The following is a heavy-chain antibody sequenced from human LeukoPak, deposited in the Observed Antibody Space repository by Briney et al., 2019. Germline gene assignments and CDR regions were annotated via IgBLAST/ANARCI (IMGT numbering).Heavy chain of an antibody. J-gene: IGHJ4*02. V-gene: IGHV3-30*02. CDR3: AKVFWYSSSCLDY. D-gene: IGHD6-13*01. CDR2: IRYDGSNK. Sequence: PGGSLRLSCAASGFTFSSYGMHWVRQAPGKGLEWVAFIRYDGSNKYYADSVKGRFTISRDNSKNTLYLQMNSLRAEDTAVYYCAKVFWYSSSCLDYWGQGTLVTVSS. CDR1: GFTFSSYG.